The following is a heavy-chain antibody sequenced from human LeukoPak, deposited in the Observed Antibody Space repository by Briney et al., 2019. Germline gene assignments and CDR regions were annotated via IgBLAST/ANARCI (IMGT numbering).Heavy chain of an antibody. Sequence: GGSLRLSCAASGFSFTSYAMNWVRQAPGKGLEWVSSIRSSSSYIYYADSVKGRFTISRDNAKNSLYLQMNSLRAEDTAVYYCARTPGDADAFDIWGQGTMVTVSS. CDR1: GFSFTSYA. D-gene: IGHD1-26*01. V-gene: IGHV3-21*01. CDR3: ARTPGDADAFDI. J-gene: IGHJ3*02. CDR2: IRSSSSYI.